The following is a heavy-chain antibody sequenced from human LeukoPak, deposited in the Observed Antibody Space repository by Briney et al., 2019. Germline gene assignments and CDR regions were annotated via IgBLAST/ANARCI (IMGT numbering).Heavy chain of an antibody. Sequence: SVKASCKASGGTFSSCAISWVRQAPGQGLEWMGGIIPIFGTANYAQKFQGRVTITADESTSTAYMELSSLRSEDTAVYYCARVGLAAAGPQDYNWFDPWGQGTLVTVSS. D-gene: IGHD6-13*01. CDR3: ARVGLAAAGPQDYNWFDP. J-gene: IGHJ5*02. CDR1: GGTFSSCA. V-gene: IGHV1-69*13. CDR2: IIPIFGTA.